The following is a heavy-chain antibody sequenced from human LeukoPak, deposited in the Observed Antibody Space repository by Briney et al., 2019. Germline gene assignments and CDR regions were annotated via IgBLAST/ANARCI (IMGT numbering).Heavy chain of an antibody. CDR2: INPNTGGR. V-gene: IGHV1-2*02. Sequence: ASEKVSCKASGYTFTAYYIHWVRHAPGHGLERKGWINPNTGGRTFAQTFHGRLTLTRDTSISVAYMELNSLRSDDTATYYCSRSYSGSHYWWFDPWGQGTLVTVSS. J-gene: IGHJ5*02. CDR1: GYTFTAYY. CDR3: SRSYSGSHYWWFDP. D-gene: IGHD1-26*01.